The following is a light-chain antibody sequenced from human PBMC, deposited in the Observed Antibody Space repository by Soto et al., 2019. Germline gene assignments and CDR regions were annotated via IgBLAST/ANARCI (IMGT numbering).Light chain of an antibody. CDR3: VQALQSPPWT. V-gene: IGKV2-28*01. Sequence: DIVVTQSPLTLPVTPGETASISCRSSQSLLHSNGYNYLDWYLQKPGQSPQLLIYLGSNRASGVPDRFSGSGSGTDFPLKISRVEAADVVVYYCVQALQSPPWTFGQGTKVEIK. CDR2: LGS. J-gene: IGKJ1*01. CDR1: QSLLHSNGYNY.